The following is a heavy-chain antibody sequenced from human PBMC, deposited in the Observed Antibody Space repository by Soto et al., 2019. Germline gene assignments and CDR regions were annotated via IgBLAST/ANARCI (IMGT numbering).Heavy chain of an antibody. D-gene: IGHD5-18*01. Sequence: QVQLVQSGAEAKKPGASVKVSCKASGYTFTSYGISWVRQAPGQGLEWMGWINAYNGNTNYAQKLKGRVTMTPDTSTSTAYMERRSLRSDDTAVYYCARDVGYGLIDYWGQGTLVTVSS. CDR1: GYTFTSYG. CDR3: ARDVGYGLIDY. J-gene: IGHJ4*02. CDR2: INAYNGNT. V-gene: IGHV1-18*01.